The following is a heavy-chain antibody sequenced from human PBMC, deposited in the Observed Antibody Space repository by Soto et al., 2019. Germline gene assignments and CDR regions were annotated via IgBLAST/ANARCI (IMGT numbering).Heavy chain of an antibody. CDR3: ARGLDVNYCYC. Sequence: EVQLVESGGGLVQPGGSLRLSCAASGFTFSSYNMNSVRQAPGKGLEWVSYLSSSSSTIFYADSVKGRFTIARDNAKNSRYLQMNSLRDEDTAVYYCARGLDVNYCYCWGQGTLVTVSS. D-gene: IGHD1-1*01. J-gene: IGHJ4*02. CDR2: LSSSSSTI. CDR1: GFTFSSYN. V-gene: IGHV3-48*02.